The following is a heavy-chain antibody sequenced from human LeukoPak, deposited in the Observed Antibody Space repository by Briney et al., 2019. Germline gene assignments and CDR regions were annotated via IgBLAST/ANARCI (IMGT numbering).Heavy chain of an antibody. CDR2: TSYNGNT. V-gene: IGHV1-18*04. Sequence: ASVKVSCKASGYTFSDYGISWVRQAPGLGLEWMGWTSYNGNTNYAQKFQDRVTMTTDTSTTTAYMELRSLESDDTAVYYCARHSGSGWQALGYWGQGTLVTVSS. J-gene: IGHJ4*02. CDR3: ARHSGSGWQALGY. CDR1: GYTFSDYG. D-gene: IGHD6-19*01.